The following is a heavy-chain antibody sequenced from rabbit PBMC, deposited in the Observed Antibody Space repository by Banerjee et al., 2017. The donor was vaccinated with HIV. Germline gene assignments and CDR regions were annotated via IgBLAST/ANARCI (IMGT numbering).Heavy chain of an antibody. CDR1: GFSFSSSYW. CDR3: ARVGGWGGGDL. V-gene: IGHV1S45*01. Sequence: QEQLEESGGDLVKPEGSLTLTCTASGFSFSSSYWICWVRQAPGKGLEWIACIYPDYGITDYASWVNGRFTISLDNAQNTVFLQMTSLTDADTATYFCARVGGWGGGDLWGQGTLVTVS. D-gene: IGHD4-1*01. J-gene: IGHJ4*01. CDR2: IYPDYGIT.